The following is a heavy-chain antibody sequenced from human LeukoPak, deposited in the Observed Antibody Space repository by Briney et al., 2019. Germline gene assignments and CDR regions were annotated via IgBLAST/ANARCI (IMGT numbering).Heavy chain of an antibody. V-gene: IGHV4-59*01. D-gene: IGHD3-16*01. CDR2: IYYSGST. J-gene: IGHJ4*02. Sequence: SETLSLTCTVSGGSISSYYWSWIRQPPGKGLEWIGYIYYSGSTNYNPSLKSRVTISVDTSKNQFSLKLRSVTAAGTAVYYCARDLRAAYWGQGTLVTVSS. CDR1: GGSISSYY. CDR3: ARDLRAAY.